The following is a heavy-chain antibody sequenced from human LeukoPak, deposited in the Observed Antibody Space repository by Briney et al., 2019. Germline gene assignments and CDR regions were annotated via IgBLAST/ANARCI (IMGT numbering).Heavy chain of an antibody. CDR3: ARRDGYNHDAFDI. D-gene: IGHD5-24*01. V-gene: IGHV4-38-2*02. Sequence: SETLSLTCTVSGYSISSGYYWGWIRQPPGKGLEWIGSIYHSGSTYYNPSLKSRVTISVDTSKNQFSLKLSSVTAADTAVYYCARRDGYNHDAFDIWGQGTMVTVSS. J-gene: IGHJ3*02. CDR1: GYSISSGYY. CDR2: IYHSGST.